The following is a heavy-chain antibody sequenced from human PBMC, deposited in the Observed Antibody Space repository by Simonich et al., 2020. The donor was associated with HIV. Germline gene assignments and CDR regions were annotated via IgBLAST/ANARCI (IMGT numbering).Heavy chain of an antibody. D-gene: IGHD7-27*01. CDR2: INHGGSA. Sequence: VQLQQWGAGLLKPSETLSLTCAVYGGSFSGYYWSWIRQPPGKGLEWIGEINHGGSAKYNPSLKGRVTRSVDTSKNQFSLKLSSVTAADTAVYYCASVRFELGGSDFDYWGQGTLVTVSS. CDR3: ASVRFELGGSDFDY. CDR1: GGSFSGYY. J-gene: IGHJ4*02. V-gene: IGHV4-34*01.